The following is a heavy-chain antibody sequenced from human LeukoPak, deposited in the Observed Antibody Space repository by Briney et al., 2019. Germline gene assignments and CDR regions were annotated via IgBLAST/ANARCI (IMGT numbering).Heavy chain of an antibody. CDR3: ARDRGWGEWLPLSY. J-gene: IGHJ4*02. D-gene: IGHD3-3*01. CDR2: LYTDDRP. V-gene: IGHV3-66*01. CDR1: GFTVSSNY. Sequence: GGSLRLSCAASGFTVSSNYMTWVRQAPGKGLEWVSLLYTDDRPFYADSVKGRFTISRDNAKNSLFLQMNSLRAEDTAVYYCARDRGWGEWLPLSYWGQGTLVTVSS.